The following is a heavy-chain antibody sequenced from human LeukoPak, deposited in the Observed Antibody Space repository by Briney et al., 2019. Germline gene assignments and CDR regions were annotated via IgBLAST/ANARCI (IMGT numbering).Heavy chain of an antibody. CDR1: GGSFRGYY. CDR2: INHSGST. D-gene: IGHD2-8*01. CDR3: ARGGYCTNGVCYKADY. J-gene: IGHJ4*02. Sequence: PSETLSLTCAVYGGSFRGYYWSWIRQPPGKGLEWIGEINHSGSTNYNPSLKSRVTISVDTSKNQFSLKLSSVTAADTAVYYCARGGYCTNGVCYKADYWGQGTLVTASS. V-gene: IGHV4-34*01.